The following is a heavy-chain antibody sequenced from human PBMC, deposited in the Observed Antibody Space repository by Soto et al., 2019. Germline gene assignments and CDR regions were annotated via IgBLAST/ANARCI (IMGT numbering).Heavy chain of an antibody. D-gene: IGHD4-17*01. V-gene: IGHV4-39*01. Sequence: SETLSLTCAVSGGSISGSYYYWGWLRQSPGKGPEWIGSVFYTGFTSYNPSLESRVSVSVDTSKNQFSLKLSSVTAADTAVYYCARAGPVTTPRYYFDYWGQGTLVTVSS. CDR1: GGSISGSYYY. J-gene: IGHJ4*02. CDR2: VFYTGFT. CDR3: ARAGPVTTPRYYFDY.